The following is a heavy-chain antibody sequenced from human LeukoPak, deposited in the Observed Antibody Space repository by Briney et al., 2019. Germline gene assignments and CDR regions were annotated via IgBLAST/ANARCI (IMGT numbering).Heavy chain of an antibody. CDR3: ARQILYSSSWYYWFDP. CDR1: GYSFTSYW. Sequence: GESLKISCKGSGYSFTSYWIGWVRQMPGKGLEWMGIIYPGDSDTRYSPSFQGQVTISADKSISTAYLQWSSLKASDTAMYYCARQILYSSSWYYWFDPWGQGTLVTVSS. J-gene: IGHJ5*02. D-gene: IGHD6-13*01. CDR2: IYPGDSDT. V-gene: IGHV5-51*01.